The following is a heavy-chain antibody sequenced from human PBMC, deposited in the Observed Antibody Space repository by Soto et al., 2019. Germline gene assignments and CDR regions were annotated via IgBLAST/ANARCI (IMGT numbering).Heavy chain of an antibody. CDR2: ISGSGGSI. V-gene: IGHV3-23*01. CDR1: GFTFSSCA. CDR3: AKDRSPVVRYYFDY. D-gene: IGHD2-15*01. Sequence: PGGSLRLSCAASGFTFSSCATSWVRLAPGKGLEWVSSISGSGGSIYYADSVKGRFTISRDNSKNTLYLQMNSLRPEDTAVYYCAKDRSPVVRYYFDYWGQGTRVTVSS. J-gene: IGHJ4*02.